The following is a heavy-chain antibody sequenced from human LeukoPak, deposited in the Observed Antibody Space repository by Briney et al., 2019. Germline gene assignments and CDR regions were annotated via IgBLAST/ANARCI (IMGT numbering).Heavy chain of an antibody. D-gene: IGHD4-17*01. CDR1: GGSISSYY. CDR2: IYYSGST. J-gene: IGHJ5*02. Sequence: SETLSLTCTVSGGSISSYYWNWIRQPPGKGLEWIGYIYYSGSTNYNPSLKSRVTISVDTSKNQFSLRLSSVTAADTAVYYCARHVATVTIRGDWFDPWGQGTLVTVSS. V-gene: IGHV4-59*08. CDR3: ARHVATVTIRGDWFDP.